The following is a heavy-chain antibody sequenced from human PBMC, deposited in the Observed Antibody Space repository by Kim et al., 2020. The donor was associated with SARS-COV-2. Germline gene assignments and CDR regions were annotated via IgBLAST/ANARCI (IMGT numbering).Heavy chain of an antibody. CDR1: GGSFSDYF. D-gene: IGHD6-19*01. CDR3: ARGGGGCNQPYYLDS. Sequence: SETLSLTCAVYGGSFSDYFWTWIRQPPGKGLEYIGEITHSGSANHNPSLKSRGTLSVDTSKNQFSLRLTSMTAADTAVYYCARGGGGCNQPYYLDSWSQGTLVTVS. V-gene: IGHV4-34*01. CDR2: ITHSGSA. J-gene: IGHJ4*02.